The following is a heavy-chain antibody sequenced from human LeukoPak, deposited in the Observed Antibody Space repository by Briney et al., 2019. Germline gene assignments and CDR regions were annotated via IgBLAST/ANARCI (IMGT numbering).Heavy chain of an antibody. CDR1: GFTLSRYW. J-gene: IGHJ4*01. D-gene: IGHD4-11*01. V-gene: IGHV3-74*01. Sequence: GSLGLFRAASGFTLSRYWMHRVRPAPGKGLVLVSRINTDGRTITYADSVKGRFTISRDNAKNTLYLQMNSLRAEDTAVYYCVRSAFLTTEFYFDYWGHGTLVTVSS. CDR3: VRSAFLTTEFYFDY. CDR2: INTDGRTI.